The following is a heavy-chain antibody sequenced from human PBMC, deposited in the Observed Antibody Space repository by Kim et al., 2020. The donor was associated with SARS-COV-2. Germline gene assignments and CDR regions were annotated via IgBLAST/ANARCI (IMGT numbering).Heavy chain of an antibody. Sequence: ASVKVSCKASGYTFTSYDINWVRQATGQGLEWMGWMNPNSGNTGYAQKFQGRVTMTRNTSISTAYMELSSLRSEDTAMYYCARLNPGGCSSTSCGNNQNYYYYGMDVWGQGTTVTVSS. CDR1: GYTFTSYD. J-gene: IGHJ6*02. V-gene: IGHV1-8*01. CDR2: MNPNSGNT. D-gene: IGHD2-2*01. CDR3: ARLNPGGCSSTSCGNNQNYYYYGMDV.